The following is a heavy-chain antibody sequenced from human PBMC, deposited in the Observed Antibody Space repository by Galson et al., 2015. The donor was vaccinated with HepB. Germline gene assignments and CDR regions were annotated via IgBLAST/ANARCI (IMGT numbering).Heavy chain of an antibody. V-gene: IGHV4-30-4*07. Sequence: TLSLTCAVSGGSISSGGYSWSWIRQPPGKGLEWIGYIYYSGSTYYNPSLKSRITISADTSKNQFSLRLSSVTAADTAVYYCARGGRGDGSGSEPFDYWGQGTLVTVSS. CDR1: GGSISSGGYS. D-gene: IGHD3-10*01. CDR2: IYYSGST. J-gene: IGHJ4*02. CDR3: ARGGRGDGSGSEPFDY.